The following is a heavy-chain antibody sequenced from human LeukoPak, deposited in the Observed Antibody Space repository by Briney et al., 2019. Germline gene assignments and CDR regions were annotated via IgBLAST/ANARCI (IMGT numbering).Heavy chain of an antibody. CDR2: IYYSGST. Sequence: PSETLSLTCTVSGGSISSYYWSWIRQPPGKGLEWIGYIYYSGSTNYNPSLKSRVTISVDTSKNQFSLKLSSVTAADTAVYYCARDTAAGRTPFDYWGQGTLVTVSS. CDR1: GGSISSYY. J-gene: IGHJ4*02. CDR3: ARDTAAGRTPFDY. D-gene: IGHD6-13*01. V-gene: IGHV4-59*01.